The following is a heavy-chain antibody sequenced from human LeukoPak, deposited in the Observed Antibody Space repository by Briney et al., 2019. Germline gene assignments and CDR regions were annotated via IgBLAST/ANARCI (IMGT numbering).Heavy chain of an antibody. CDR1: GYTFTSYG. Sequence: ASVKVSCKASGYTFTSYGISWVRQAPGQGLEWMGWISAYNGNTNYAQKLQGRVTMTTDTFTSTAYMELRSLRSDDTAVYYCARDQVYCSSTSCYAEIDYWGQGTLVTVSS. CDR2: ISAYNGNT. V-gene: IGHV1-18*01. D-gene: IGHD2-2*01. CDR3: ARDQVYCSSTSCYAEIDY. J-gene: IGHJ4*02.